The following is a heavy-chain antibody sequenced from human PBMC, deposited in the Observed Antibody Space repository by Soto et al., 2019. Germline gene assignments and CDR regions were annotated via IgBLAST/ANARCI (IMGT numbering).Heavy chain of an antibody. D-gene: IGHD1-26*01. CDR1: GGTFSSYA. Sequence: ASVKVSCKASGGTFSSYAISWVRQAPGQGLEWMGGIIPIFGNTGYAQKFQGRVTMTRNTSISTAYMELSSLRSEDTAVYYCARGSWFYSYGMDVWGQGTTVTVSS. CDR3: ARGSWFYSYGMDV. J-gene: IGHJ6*02. V-gene: IGHV1-8*02. CDR2: IIPIFGNT.